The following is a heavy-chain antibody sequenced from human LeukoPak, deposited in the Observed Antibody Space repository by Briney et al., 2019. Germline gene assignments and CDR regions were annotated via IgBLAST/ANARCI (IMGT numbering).Heavy chain of an antibody. CDR1: GFAIPNDG. CDR2: IGAGVTGK. D-gene: IGHD3-22*01. CDR3: AKSIDSGGYPLGDS. V-gene: IGHV3-23*01. Sequence: PGGSLRLSCTGSGFAIPNDGMAWVRQAPGKGLEWISSIGAGVTGKYYAASVRGRFTISKDNSKKTVFLQMNSLRAEDTALYYCAKSIDSGGYPLGDSWGQGTLVIVSS. J-gene: IGHJ4*02.